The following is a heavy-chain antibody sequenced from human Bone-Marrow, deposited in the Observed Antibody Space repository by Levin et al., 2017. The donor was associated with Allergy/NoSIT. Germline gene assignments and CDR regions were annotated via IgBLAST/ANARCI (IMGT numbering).Heavy chain of an antibody. CDR2: ISSSSSTI. CDR3: ARDRVVVVPAAMAY. CDR1: GFTFSSYS. Sequence: GGSLRLSCAASGFTFSSYSMNWVRQAPGKGLEWVSYISSSSSTIYYADSVKGRFTISRDNAKNSLYLQMNSLRAEDTAVYYCARDRVVVVPAAMAYWGQGTLVTVSS. V-gene: IGHV3-48*01. J-gene: IGHJ4*02. D-gene: IGHD2-2*01.